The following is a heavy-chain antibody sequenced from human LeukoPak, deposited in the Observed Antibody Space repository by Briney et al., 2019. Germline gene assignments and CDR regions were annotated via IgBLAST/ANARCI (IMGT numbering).Heavy chain of an antibody. CDR2: IRYDGSNK. Sequence: GRSLRLSCAASGFTFSSYAMHWVRQAPGKGLEWVAFIRYDGSNKYYADSVKGRFTISRDNSKNTLYLQMNSLRAEDTAVYYCAKTYDYGDYGYFDYWGQGTLVTVSS. CDR3: AKTYDYGDYGYFDY. J-gene: IGHJ4*02. CDR1: GFTFSSYA. D-gene: IGHD4-17*01. V-gene: IGHV3-30*02.